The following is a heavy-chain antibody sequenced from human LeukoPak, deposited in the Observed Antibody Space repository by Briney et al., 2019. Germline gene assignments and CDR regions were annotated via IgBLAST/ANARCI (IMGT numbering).Heavy chain of an antibody. D-gene: IGHD5-12*01. Sequence: SETLSLTCTVSGGSISSYYWSWIRQTPGKGLEWIGYIYYSGSTNHNPSLNSRVTISVDTSKNQFSLKLSSVTAADTAVYYCARETLGGYHAFDIWGQGTMVTVSS. CDR1: GGSISSYY. J-gene: IGHJ3*02. CDR3: ARETLGGYHAFDI. CDR2: IYYSGST. V-gene: IGHV4-59*01.